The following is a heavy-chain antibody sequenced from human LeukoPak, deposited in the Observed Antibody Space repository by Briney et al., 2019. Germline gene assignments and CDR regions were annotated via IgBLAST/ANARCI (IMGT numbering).Heavy chain of an antibody. CDR3: TTGDYYYGSGSYLPAGSY. D-gene: IGHD3-10*01. V-gene: IGHV3-15*01. Sequence: KTGGSLRLSCAASGFTFSNAWMSWVRQAPGKGLEWVGRIKGKTDGGTTDYAAPVKGRFTISRDDSKNTLYLQMNSLKTEDTAVYYCTTGDYYYGSGSYLPAGSYWGQGTLVTVSS. J-gene: IGHJ4*02. CDR1: GFTFSNAW. CDR2: IKGKTDGGTT.